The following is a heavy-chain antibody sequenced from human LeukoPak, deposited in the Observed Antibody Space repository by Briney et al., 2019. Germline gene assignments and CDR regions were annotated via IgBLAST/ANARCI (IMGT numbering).Heavy chain of an antibody. D-gene: IGHD3-10*01. CDR3: ARDFLRGAPDYLDL. CDR1: GFTFSSYP. CDR2: IGYDGVNT. Sequence: GGSLRLSCTASGFTFSSYPFHWVRQAPGKGLQWVAGIGYDGVNTFYTDSVKGRFTIPRDDSKSTLYLQMDSLRADDTAVYYCARDFLRGAPDYLDLWGQGTLVTVSS. V-gene: IGHV3-30*04. J-gene: IGHJ4*02.